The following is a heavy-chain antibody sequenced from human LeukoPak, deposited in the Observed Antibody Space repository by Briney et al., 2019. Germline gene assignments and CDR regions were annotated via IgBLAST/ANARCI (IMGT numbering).Heavy chain of an antibody. Sequence: PGGSLRLSCAASGFTFSSYGMSWVRQAPGKGLEWVSAISGSGGSTYYADSVKGRFTISRDNSKNTLYLQMNSLRAEDTAVYYCAKDRITMVRGVIIEFYYYYYMDVWGKGTTVTVSS. CDR3: AKDRITMVRGVIIEFYYYYYMDV. V-gene: IGHV3-23*01. J-gene: IGHJ6*03. CDR1: GFTFSSYG. D-gene: IGHD3-10*01. CDR2: ISGSGGST.